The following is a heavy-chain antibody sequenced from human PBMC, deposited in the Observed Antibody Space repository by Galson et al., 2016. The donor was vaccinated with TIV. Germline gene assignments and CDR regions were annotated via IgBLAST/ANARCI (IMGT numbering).Heavy chain of an antibody. CDR2: TVPMFGIV. CDR3: ARVGRNSGYNL. J-gene: IGHJ4*02. D-gene: IGHD5-12*01. V-gene: IGHV1-69*13. CDR1: GGTFTSFA. Sequence: SVKVSCKASGGTFTSFAICWVRQSRGQGLEWMGGTVPMFGIVTYAQKFQGKITLTADASTSTAYMELRSLRSDATAVYYCARVGRNSGYNLWGQGTLVTVSS.